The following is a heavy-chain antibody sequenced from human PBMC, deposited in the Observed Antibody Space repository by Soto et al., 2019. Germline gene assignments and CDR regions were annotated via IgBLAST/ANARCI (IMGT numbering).Heavy chain of an antibody. CDR3: ARVGSSSSWHRFDY. J-gene: IGHJ4*02. D-gene: IGHD6-13*01. CDR1: GGTFSSYT. V-gene: IGHV1-69*02. CDR2: IIPILGIA. Sequence: EASVKVSCKASGGTFSSYTISWVRQAPGQGLEWMGRIIPILGIANYAQKFQGRVTITADKSTSTAYMELSSLRSEDTAVYYCARVGSSSSWHRFDYWGQGTLVTVSS.